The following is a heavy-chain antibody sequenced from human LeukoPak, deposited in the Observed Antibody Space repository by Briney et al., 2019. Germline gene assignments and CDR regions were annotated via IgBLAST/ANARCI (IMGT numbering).Heavy chain of an antibody. D-gene: IGHD3-22*01. V-gene: IGHV1-2*04. CDR2: INPNSGGT. CDR3: ARSDSSGYRLGDY. Sequence: ASVKVSCKASGYTFTGYYMHWVRQAPGQGLEWMGWINPNSGGTNYAQKFQGWVTMTRDTSISTAYMELSRLRSDDTAVYYCARSDSSGYRLGDYWGQGTLVTVSS. J-gene: IGHJ4*02. CDR1: GYTFTGYY.